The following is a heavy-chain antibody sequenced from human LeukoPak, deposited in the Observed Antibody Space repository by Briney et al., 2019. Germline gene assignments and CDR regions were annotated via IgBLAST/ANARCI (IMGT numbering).Heavy chain of an antibody. CDR2: ISSSGSTI. J-gene: IGHJ4*02. D-gene: IGHD6-19*01. V-gene: IGHV3-48*03. Sequence: GGSLRLSCAASGFTFSSYEMNWVRQAPGKGLEWVSYISSSGSTIYYADSVKGRFTISRDNAKNSLYLQMNSLRAEDTAVYYCASPSLGIAVAGLDYWGQGTQVTVSS. CDR3: ASPSLGIAVAGLDY. CDR1: GFTFSSYE.